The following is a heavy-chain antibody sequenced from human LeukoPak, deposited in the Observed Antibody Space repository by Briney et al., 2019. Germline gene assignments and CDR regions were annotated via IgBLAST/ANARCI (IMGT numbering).Heavy chain of an antibody. CDR3: AREFSDYGSGSYEDY. CDR2: ISSSSSYI. CDR1: GFTFSSYS. D-gene: IGHD3-10*01. Sequence: GGSLRLSCAASGFTFSSYSMNWVRQAPGKGLEWVSSISSSSSYIYYADSVKGRFTISRDNAKNSLYLQMNSLRAEDTAVYYCAREFSDYGSGSYEDYWGQGTLVTVSS. J-gene: IGHJ4*02. V-gene: IGHV3-21*01.